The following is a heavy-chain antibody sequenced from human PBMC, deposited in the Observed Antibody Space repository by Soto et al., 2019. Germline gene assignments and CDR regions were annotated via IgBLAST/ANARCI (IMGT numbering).Heavy chain of an antibody. CDR1: GITFSNYW. D-gene: IGHD3-3*01. Sequence: PGGSLRLSCAASGITFSNYWMTWVRRAPGKGLEWVANIKQDGSEKYYVDSVKGRFTISRDNAKNSLYLQMNSLRAEDTAVYYCARDQDDSSDAFDIWGQGTMVTVSS. CDR3: ARDQDDSSDAFDI. V-gene: IGHV3-7*01. J-gene: IGHJ3*02. CDR2: IKQDGSEK.